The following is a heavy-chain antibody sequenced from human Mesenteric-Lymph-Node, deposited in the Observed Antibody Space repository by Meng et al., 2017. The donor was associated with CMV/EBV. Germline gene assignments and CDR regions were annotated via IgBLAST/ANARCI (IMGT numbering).Heavy chain of an antibody. Sequence: GGSLRLSCAASGFTFSSYPMSWVRQTPGKGLEWVSLIRSDGTTTYYADSVKGRFTISRDTSTNTLYLQMNSLRAEDTAVYYCARRGTYYDFWSGYYTVPYGMDVWGQGTTVTVSS. V-gene: IGHV3-23*03. CDR2: IRSDGTTT. CDR3: ARRGTYYDFWSGYYTVPYGMDV. D-gene: IGHD3-3*01. J-gene: IGHJ6*02. CDR1: GFTFSSYP.